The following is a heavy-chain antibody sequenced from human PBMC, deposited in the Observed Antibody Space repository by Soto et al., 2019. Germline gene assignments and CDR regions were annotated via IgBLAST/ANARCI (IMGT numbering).Heavy chain of an antibody. CDR2: IYYSGST. CDR1: GGSISSGDYY. CDR3: ARDKSSSWYGEAFDI. Sequence: PSETLSLTCTVSGGSISSGDYYRSWIRQPPGKGLEWIGYIYYSGSTYYNPSLKSRVTISVDTSKNQFSLKLSSVTAADTAVYYCARDKSSSWYGEAFDIWGQGTMVTVSS. J-gene: IGHJ3*02. D-gene: IGHD6-13*01. V-gene: IGHV4-30-4*01.